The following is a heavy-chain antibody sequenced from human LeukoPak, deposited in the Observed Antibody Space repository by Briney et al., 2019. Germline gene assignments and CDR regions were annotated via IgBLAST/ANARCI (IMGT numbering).Heavy chain of an antibody. CDR3: TRLAYYDILTGYYIDY. V-gene: IGHV3-15*01. J-gene: IGHJ4*02. D-gene: IGHD3-9*01. Sequence: GESLRLSCAASGFTFTNAWMNWVRQAPGKGLEWVGLIRSEAYGGTTEYSASVKGRFTISRDDSKDIDYQKMNSLKTEDTAVHYCTRLAYYDILTGYYIDYWGQGTLVTVSS. CDR2: IRSEAYGGTT. CDR1: GFTFTNAW.